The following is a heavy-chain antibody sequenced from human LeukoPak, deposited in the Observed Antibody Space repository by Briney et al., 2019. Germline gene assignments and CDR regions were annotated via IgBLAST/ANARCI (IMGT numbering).Heavy chain of an antibody. Sequence: GGSLRLSCAPSGFTFNNHWMCWVRQAPGEGLEWVANIKQDGSEKFYVDSVKGRFTISRDNAKNSLYLQMNSLRAEDTAVYYCARDELWTVVEPALDYWGQGTLVTVSS. CDR2: IKQDGSEK. V-gene: IGHV3-7*01. D-gene: IGHD2-2*01. CDR1: GFTFNNHW. CDR3: ARDELWTVVEPALDY. J-gene: IGHJ4*02.